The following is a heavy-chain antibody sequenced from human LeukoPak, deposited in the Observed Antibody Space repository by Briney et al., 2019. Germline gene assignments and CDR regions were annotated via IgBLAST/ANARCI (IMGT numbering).Heavy chain of an antibody. V-gene: IGHV3-21*01. Sequence: GGSLRLSCAASGFSFSSYRMNWVRQAPGKGLEWVASISSDNGYIYYADSVKGRFTISRDNGENSLHLQMNSLRAEDAAVYYCARDLGTRKSIAFADWGQGTLVTVSS. CDR3: ARDLGTRKSIAFAD. D-gene: IGHD6-6*01. CDR2: ISSDNGYI. CDR1: GFSFSSYR. J-gene: IGHJ4*02.